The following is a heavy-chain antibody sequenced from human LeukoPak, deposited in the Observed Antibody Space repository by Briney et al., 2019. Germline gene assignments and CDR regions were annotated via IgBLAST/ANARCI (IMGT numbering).Heavy chain of an antibody. Sequence: GESLRLSCAASGFTFSNYGMHWVRQAPGKGLEWVAFLRSDGSNKYHADSVKGRFTISRDNSNNTLYLQMNSLRAEDTAVYYCAKIGQWGQGTLVTVSS. CDR2: LRSDGSNK. J-gene: IGHJ4*02. V-gene: IGHV3-30*02. CDR1: GFTFSNYG. CDR3: AKIGQ.